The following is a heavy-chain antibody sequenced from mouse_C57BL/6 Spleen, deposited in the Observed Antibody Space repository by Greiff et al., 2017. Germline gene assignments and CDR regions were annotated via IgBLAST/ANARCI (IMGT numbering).Heavy chain of an antibody. CDR1: GYTFTDYY. Sequence: VQLQQSGPELVKPGASVKISCKASGYTFTDYYMNWVQQSHGKSLEWIGDINPNNGGTSYNQKFKGKATLTVDKSSSTAYMELRSLTSEDSAVYYCARNGLRFSFDFWGKGTTLTVSS. J-gene: IGHJ2*01. CDR2: INPNNGGT. CDR3: ARNGLRFSFDF. V-gene: IGHV1-26*01. D-gene: IGHD3-1*01.